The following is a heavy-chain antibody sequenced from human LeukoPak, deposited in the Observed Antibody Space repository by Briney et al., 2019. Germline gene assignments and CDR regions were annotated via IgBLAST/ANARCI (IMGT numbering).Heavy chain of an antibody. Sequence: ASVKVSCKASGGTFSSYAISWVRQAPGQGLEWMGWISAYNGNTNYAQKLQGRVTMPTDTSTSTAYMELRSLRSDDTAVYYCARVGYKVELRGAFDIWGQGTMVTVSS. CDR2: ISAYNGNT. CDR1: GGTFSSYA. CDR3: ARVGYKVELRGAFDI. D-gene: IGHD1-7*01. J-gene: IGHJ3*02. V-gene: IGHV1-18*01.